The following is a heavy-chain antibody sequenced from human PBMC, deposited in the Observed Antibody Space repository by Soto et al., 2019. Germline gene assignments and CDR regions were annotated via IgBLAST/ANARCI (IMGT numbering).Heavy chain of an antibody. CDR3: PKLRGCYDSSGYYRPFDY. CDR2: ISGSGGST. V-gene: IGHV3-23*01. CDR1: GFTFSSYA. J-gene: IGHJ4*02. Sequence: QAGGSLRLSCAASGFTFSSYAMSWVRQAPGKGLEWFSAISGSGGSTYYADSVKGRFTISRDNSKNTLYLQMNSQIAEDTAVYYCPKLRGCYDSSGYYRPFDYWGQGTLVTVSS. D-gene: IGHD3-22*01.